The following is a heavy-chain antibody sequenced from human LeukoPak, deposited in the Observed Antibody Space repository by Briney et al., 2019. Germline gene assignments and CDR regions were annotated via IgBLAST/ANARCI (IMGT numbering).Heavy chain of an antibody. V-gene: IGHV3-21*01. CDR3: ARASGDIVETATMGSY. CDR2: ISSSSSSI. J-gene: IGHJ4*02. D-gene: IGHD5-18*01. Sequence: GGSLRLSCAASGFTFNSYSMNWVRQAPGKGLEWVSSISSSSSSIYYADSVRGRFTISRDNAKNSLYLQMNSLRAEDTAVYYCARASGDIVETATMGSYWGQGTLVTVSS. CDR1: GFTFNSYS.